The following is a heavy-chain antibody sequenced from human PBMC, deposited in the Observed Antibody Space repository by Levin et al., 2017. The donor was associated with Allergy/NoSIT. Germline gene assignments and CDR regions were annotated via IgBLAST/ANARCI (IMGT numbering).Heavy chain of an antibody. V-gene: IGHV3-48*03. CDR2: ISSTGSTI. J-gene: IGHJ4*02. CDR1: GFTFSSYE. D-gene: IGHD3-3*01. Sequence: LSLTYAASGFTFSSYEMNWVRRAPGKGLEWVSYISSTGSTIYSADSVKGRFTISRDNAKNSLYLHMNSLRAEDTAVYYCARQLGNFWSGYNYFDYWGQGTLVTVSS. CDR3: ARQLGNFWSGYNYFDY.